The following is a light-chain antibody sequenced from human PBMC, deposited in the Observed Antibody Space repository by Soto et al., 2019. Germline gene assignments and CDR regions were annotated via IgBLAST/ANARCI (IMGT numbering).Light chain of an antibody. CDR1: QSVSSN. J-gene: IGKJ5*01. CDR3: QQYKSWPPIT. CDR2: GAS. V-gene: IGKV3-15*01. Sequence: EIVMTESPATVSVSQEERASLSCRVCQSVSSNLAWYQQKPGQAPRLLIYGASTRATGIPARFSGSGSGTEFTLTISSLKSEDYAVYYCQQYKSWPPITFGQGTRLEIK.